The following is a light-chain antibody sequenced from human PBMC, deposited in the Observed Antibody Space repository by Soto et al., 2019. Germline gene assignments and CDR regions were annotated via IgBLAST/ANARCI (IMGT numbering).Light chain of an antibody. CDR3: QQYGSSPRT. Sequence: EIVLTQSPGTLSLSPGERATLSCRASQSVSNNYLAWYQQKPGQAPRLLIYGASNRATGIPERFSGSGSGTDFTLTISRLEPEDFAVYYCQQYGSSPRTCGQGTKGDIK. J-gene: IGKJ1*01. CDR1: QSVSNNY. CDR2: GAS. V-gene: IGKV3-20*01.